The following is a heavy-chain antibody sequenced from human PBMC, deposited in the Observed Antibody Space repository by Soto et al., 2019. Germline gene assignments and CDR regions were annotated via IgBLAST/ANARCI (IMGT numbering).Heavy chain of an antibody. CDR2: LNPNSGDT. CDR3: ARSRGSYYKNFDS. D-gene: IGHD3-10*01. Sequence: ASVKVSCKASGYTFSIYDINWVRQATGQGLEWMGWLNPNSGDTGYAQKFQGRVTLTRNTSINTAYMVLTGLTSEDTAVYYCARSRGSYYKNFDSWGQGTLVTVSS. CDR1: GYTFSIYD. V-gene: IGHV1-8*01. J-gene: IGHJ4*02.